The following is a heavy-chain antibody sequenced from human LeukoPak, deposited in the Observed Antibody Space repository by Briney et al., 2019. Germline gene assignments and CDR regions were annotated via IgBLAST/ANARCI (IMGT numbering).Heavy chain of an antibody. CDR2: IIPGDSET. V-gene: IGHV5-51*01. J-gene: IGHJ6*02. D-gene: IGHD6-19*01. CDR1: GYRSASSR. Sequence: GEPLKISPKSTGYRSASSRIAGSAKLPGKGLEWMGIIIPGDSETRYSPSFQGQVTISADKSISTAYLQWSSLKASDTAMYYCARCSGWYLHYYDGMDVWGQGTTVTVSS. CDR3: ARCSGWYLHYYDGMDV.